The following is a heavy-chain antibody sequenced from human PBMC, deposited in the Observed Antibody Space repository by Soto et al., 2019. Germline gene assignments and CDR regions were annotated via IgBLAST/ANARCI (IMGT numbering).Heavy chain of an antibody. CDR2: MNPNSGNT. J-gene: IGHJ4*02. Sequence: ASVKVSCKASGYTFTSYDINWVRQATGRGLEWMGWMNPNSGNTGYAQKFQGRVTMTRNTSISTAYMELSSLRSEDTAVYYCARGPLSYYDSSGYFDYWGQGTLVTVSS. V-gene: IGHV1-8*01. D-gene: IGHD3-22*01. CDR3: ARGPLSYYDSSGYFDY. CDR1: GYTFTSYD.